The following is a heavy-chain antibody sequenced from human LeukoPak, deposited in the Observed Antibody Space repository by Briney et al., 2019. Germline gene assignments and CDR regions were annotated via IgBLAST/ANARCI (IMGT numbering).Heavy chain of an antibody. CDR1: GFVFSSYA. V-gene: IGHV3-30*04. J-gene: IGHJ6*02. CDR3: ARNNGMDV. Sequence: PGGSLRLSCAASGFVFSSYAMHWVRQAPGKGLEWVAIIAYDGGLTYYADSVKGRFTISKDNAKNSLYLQMNSLRAEDTALYHCARNNGMDVWGQGTTVIVSS. CDR2: IAYDGGLT.